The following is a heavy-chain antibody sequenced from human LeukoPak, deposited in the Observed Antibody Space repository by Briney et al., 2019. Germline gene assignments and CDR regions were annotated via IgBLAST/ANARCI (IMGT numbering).Heavy chain of an antibody. CDR1: GLTFSNYA. D-gene: IGHD4-17*01. CDR3: SKDPNGDYVGAFDM. J-gene: IGHJ3*02. V-gene: IGHV3-23*01. Sequence: GGSLRLSCTASGLTFSNYATTWVRQAPGKGLEWVSSITGSGRGTYYADSVKRRFSVSRDNSQNTVFLHMNSLRADDTALYYCSKDPNGDYVGAFDMWGPGTMVTVSS. CDR2: ITGSGRGT.